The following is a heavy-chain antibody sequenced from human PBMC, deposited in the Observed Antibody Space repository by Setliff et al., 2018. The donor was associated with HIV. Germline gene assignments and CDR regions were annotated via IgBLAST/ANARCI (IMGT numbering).Heavy chain of an antibody. CDR2: VYHSGRT. V-gene: IGHV4-34*01. Sequence: SETLSLTCAVYGASFSDYSWTWIRQPPGKGLEWIGEVYHSGRTDYNPSLTSRVTMSVDSSKKQFSLRLTSVAAADTAVYYCARAFGSSWYGGGDYFDYWGQGTLVTVSS. D-gene: IGHD6-13*01. CDR1: GASFSDYS. J-gene: IGHJ4*02. CDR3: ARAFGSSWYGGGDYFDY.